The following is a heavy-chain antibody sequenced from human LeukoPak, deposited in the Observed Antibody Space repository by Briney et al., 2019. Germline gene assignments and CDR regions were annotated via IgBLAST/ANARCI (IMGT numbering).Heavy chain of an antibody. CDR2: INSNNGVT. CDR3: ARVRGVIITNYYYGMDV. Sequence: ASVKVSCKASGYTFTDFYIHWVRQAPGQGLEWMGWINSNNGVTNYAQEFQGRVAMTRDTSISTAYMELSRLRSDDTAVYYCARVRGVIITNYYYGMDVWGQGTTVTVSS. D-gene: IGHD3-10*01. J-gene: IGHJ6*02. CDR1: GYTFTDFY. V-gene: IGHV1-2*02.